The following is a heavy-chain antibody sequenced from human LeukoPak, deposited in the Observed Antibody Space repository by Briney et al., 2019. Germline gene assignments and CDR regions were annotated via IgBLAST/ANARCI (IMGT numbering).Heavy chain of an antibody. CDR1: GGSISSYY. Sequence: PSETLSLTCTVSGGSISSYYWSWIRQPPGKGLEWIGYIYYSGSTNYNPSLKSRVTISVDTSKNQFSLKLSSVTAADTAVYYCARVRRRIAWYWFDPWGQGTLVTVSS. CDR3: ARVRRRIAWYWFDP. J-gene: IGHJ5*02. V-gene: IGHV4-59*01. CDR2: IYYSGST. D-gene: IGHD6-13*01.